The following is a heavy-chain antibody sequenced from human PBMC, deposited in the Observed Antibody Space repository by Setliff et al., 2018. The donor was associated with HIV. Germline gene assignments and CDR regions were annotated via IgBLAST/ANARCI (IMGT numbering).Heavy chain of an antibody. V-gene: IGHV4-34*01. CDR3: ARGSNPDSPGFIAYWYFDL. J-gene: IGHJ2*01. D-gene: IGHD4-4*01. Sequence: SETLSLTCAVYGGSFSGYYWSWIRQPPGKGLEWIGEIDHSGSTYYNPSLKSRVTISVDTSKNQFSLKLSSVTAADTAVYYCARGSNPDSPGFIAYWYFDLWGRGTLVTVS. CDR2: IDHSGST. CDR1: GGSFSGYY.